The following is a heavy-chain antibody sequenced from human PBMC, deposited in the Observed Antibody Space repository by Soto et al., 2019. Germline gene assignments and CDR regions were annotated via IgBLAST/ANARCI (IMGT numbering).Heavy chain of an antibody. CDR2: ISGSGGST. Sequence: PGGSLRLSCAASGFTFTRYSMNWVRQAPGKGLEWVSAISGSGGSTYYADSVKGRFTISRDNSKNTLYLQMNSLRAEDTAVYYCAKVNFDISGYYKRFGFDPWGPRTLFTVS. D-gene: IGHD3-22*01. J-gene: IGHJ5*02. V-gene: IGHV3-23*01. CDR3: AKVNFDISGYYKRFGFDP. CDR1: GFTFTRYS.